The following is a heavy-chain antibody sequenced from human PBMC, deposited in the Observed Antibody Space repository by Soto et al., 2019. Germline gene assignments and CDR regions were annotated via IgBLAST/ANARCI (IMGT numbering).Heavy chain of an antibody. CDR1: GFTFSTYS. D-gene: IGHD2-15*01. J-gene: IGHJ4*02. CDR2: ISSSSSTI. V-gene: IGHV3-48*01. CDR3: ARGACSGGSCYSWNPYLDY. Sequence: GGSLRLSCAASGFTFSTYSMNWVRQAPGKGLEWVSYISSSSSTIYFADSVRGRFTISRDNAKNSLYLQMNSLRAEDTAVYYCARGACSGGSCYSWNPYLDYCGQGT.